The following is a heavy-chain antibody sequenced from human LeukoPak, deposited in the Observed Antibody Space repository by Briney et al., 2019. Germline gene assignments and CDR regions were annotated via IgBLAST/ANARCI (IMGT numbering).Heavy chain of an antibody. CDR1: GGSISSSSYY. D-gene: IGHD6-13*01. J-gene: IGHJ5*02. CDR2: IYHSGTT. Sequence: PSETLSLTCTVSGGSISSSSYYWGWIRQSPGKGLEWIAIIYHSGTTYYNPSHKSRVTISVDTSKSQFSLNLRSVTAADTAVYYCARMVAAGTRWFDPWGQGTLVTVSS. V-gene: IGHV4-39*07. CDR3: ARMVAAGTRWFDP.